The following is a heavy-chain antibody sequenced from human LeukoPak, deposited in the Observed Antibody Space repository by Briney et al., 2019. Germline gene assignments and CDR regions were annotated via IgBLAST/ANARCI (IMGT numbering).Heavy chain of an antibody. CDR2: IYTGNIT. CDR3: ARAYGSNFNDY. V-gene: IGHV3-66*02. CDR1: GITVSSNY. D-gene: IGHD6-13*01. J-gene: IGHJ4*02. Sequence: GGSLRLSCAASGITVSSNYMSWVRQAPGKGLEWVSVIYTGNITYYSDSVKGRFTISRDTSKNTVHLQMNSLRTEDTAVYFCARAYGSNFNDYWGQGTLVTVSS.